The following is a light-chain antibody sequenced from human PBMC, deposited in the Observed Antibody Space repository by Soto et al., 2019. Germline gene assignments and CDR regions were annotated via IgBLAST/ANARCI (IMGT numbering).Light chain of an antibody. CDR1: QSVSSSY. J-gene: IGKJ1*01. CDR3: QQYGSSQT. V-gene: IGKV3-20*01. CDR2: GAS. Sequence: TQSPSSLSASVGDRVTITCRASQSVSSSYLAWYQQKPGQAPRLLIYGASSRATGIPDRFSGSGSGTDFTLTISRLEPEDFAVYYCQQYGSSQTFGQGTKV.